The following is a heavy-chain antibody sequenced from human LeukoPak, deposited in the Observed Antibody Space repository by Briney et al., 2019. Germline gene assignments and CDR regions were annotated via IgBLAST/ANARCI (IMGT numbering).Heavy chain of an antibody. CDR1: GFTFRSYA. CDR2: ISSNGGST. V-gene: IGHV3-64D*06. J-gene: IGHJ4*02. D-gene: IGHD2-2*01. CDR3: VKGCSSTSCYFDS. Sequence: PGGSLRLSCSASGFTFRSYAMHWVRQAPGKGLEYVSAISSNGGSTYYADSVKGRFTISRDNSKNTLYLQMSSLRAEDTAVYYCVKGCSSTSCYFDSWGQGTLVIVSS.